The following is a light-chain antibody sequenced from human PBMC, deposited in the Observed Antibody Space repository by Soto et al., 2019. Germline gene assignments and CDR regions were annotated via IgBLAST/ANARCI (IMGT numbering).Light chain of an antibody. CDR3: QHYGNSPLT. Sequence: EIVLTQSPGILSLSPGERATLSCRASQSVSSSQLAWYQQKPGQAPRLLVYGASSRATGIPERFSGSVSETDFTLSISRLEPEDFAVYYCQHYGNSPLTFGQGTRLEIK. CDR2: GAS. CDR1: QSVSSSQ. J-gene: IGKJ5*01. V-gene: IGKV3-20*01.